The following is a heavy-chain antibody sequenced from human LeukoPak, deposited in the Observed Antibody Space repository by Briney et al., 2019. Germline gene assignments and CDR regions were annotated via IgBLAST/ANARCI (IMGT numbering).Heavy chain of an antibody. Sequence: SESLSLTCTVSGGSISNCGWIRQPPGKGLGGCGSMYYSGSTYYNPSVKSRLTISANTSKNQSSLQLSYVLAADTAVYYCARYCTSTRCFLTPVFDSWGQGTLVTVSS. D-gene: IGHD2-2*01. CDR3: ARYCTSTRCFLTPVFDS. CDR1: GGSISN. V-gene: IGHV4-39*01. J-gene: IGHJ4*02. CDR2: MYYSGST.